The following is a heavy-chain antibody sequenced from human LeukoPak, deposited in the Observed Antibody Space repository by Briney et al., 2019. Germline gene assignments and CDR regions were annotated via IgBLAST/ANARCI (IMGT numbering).Heavy chain of an antibody. J-gene: IGHJ4*02. D-gene: IGHD3-9*01. Sequence: GTSLRLSCAASGFTFSSYWMSWVRQAPGKGLEWVANIKQDGSEKYYVDSVKGRFTISRDNAKNSLYLQMNSLRAEDTALYYCARGRRILTGYYPLDYWGQGTLVTVSS. CDR1: GFTFSSYW. V-gene: IGHV3-7*03. CDR2: IKQDGSEK. CDR3: ARGRRILTGYYPLDY.